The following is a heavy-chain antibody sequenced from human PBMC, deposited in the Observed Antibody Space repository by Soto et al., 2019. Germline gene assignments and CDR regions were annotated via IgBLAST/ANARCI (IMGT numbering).Heavy chain of an antibody. CDR1: GFTFSSHC. Sequence: GGSLRLSGAASGFTFSSHCMSWVRQAPGKGLEGVANIKQDGSEKYYVDSVKGRFTFSRDNAKNSLYLQMNSLRAEETAVYYCARDTARYFGSGGMDVWGQGTTVTVSS. CDR3: ARDTARYFGSGGMDV. V-gene: IGHV3-7*03. D-gene: IGHD3-9*01. CDR2: IKQDGSEK. J-gene: IGHJ6*02.